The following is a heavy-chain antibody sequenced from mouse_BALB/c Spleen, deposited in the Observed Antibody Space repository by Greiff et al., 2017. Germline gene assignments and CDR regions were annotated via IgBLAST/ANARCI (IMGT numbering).Heavy chain of an antibody. V-gene: IGHV2-6-7*01. CDR3: AREGYDYDGHYYFDY. CDR1: GFSLTGYG. Sequence: VQRVESGPGLVAPSQSLSITCTVSGFSLTGYGVNWVRQPPGKGLEWLGMIWGDGSTDYNSALKSRLSISKDNSKSQVFLKMNSLQTDDTARYYCAREGYDYDGHYYFDYWGQGTTLTVSS. CDR2: IWGDGST. D-gene: IGHD2-4*01. J-gene: IGHJ2*01.